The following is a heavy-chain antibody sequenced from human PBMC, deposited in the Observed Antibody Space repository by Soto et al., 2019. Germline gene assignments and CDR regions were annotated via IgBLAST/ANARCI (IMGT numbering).Heavy chain of an antibody. Sequence: QVQVEQSGAEVKKPGSSVKVSCKASGGTFSTAAISWVRQAPGQGLEWMGGIMPIFRTADYAQKFQGRVTSTADESTPTAYLELRSLRSEDTAVYYCARDKDRPQLGGNYYYIMDVWGQGTTVTVSS. J-gene: IGHJ6*02. CDR3: ARDKDRPQLGGNYYYIMDV. CDR1: GGTFSTAA. D-gene: IGHD3-3*02. V-gene: IGHV1-69*12. CDR2: IMPIFRTA.